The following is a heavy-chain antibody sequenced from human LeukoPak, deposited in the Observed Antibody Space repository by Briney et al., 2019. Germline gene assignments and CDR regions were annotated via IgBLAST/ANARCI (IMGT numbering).Heavy chain of an antibody. CDR1: GFTFSDYY. D-gene: IGHD3-3*01. CDR2: ISSSGSTI. J-gene: IGHJ4*02. CDR3: AKDSPYDFWSGSAPTIDY. Sequence: GGSLRLSCAASGFTFSDYYMSWIRQAPGKGLEWVSYISSSGSTIYYADSVKGRFTISRDNAKNSLYLQMNSLRAEDTAVYYCAKDSPYDFWSGSAPTIDYWGQGTLVTVSS. V-gene: IGHV3-11*01.